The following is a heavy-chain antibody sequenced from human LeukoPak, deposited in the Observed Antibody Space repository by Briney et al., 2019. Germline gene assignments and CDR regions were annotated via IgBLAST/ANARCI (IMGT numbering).Heavy chain of an antibody. V-gene: IGHV1-8*01. CDR3: ARGLAQDYYDSSGYYDY. D-gene: IGHD3-22*01. CDR2: MNPNSGNT. J-gene: IGHJ4*02. CDR1: RYTFTSYD. Sequence: ASVKVSCKASRYTFTSYDINWVRQATGQGLEWMGWMNPNSGNTGYAQKFQGRVTMTRNTSISTAYMELSSLRSEDTAVYYCARGLAQDYYDSSGYYDYWGQGTLVTVSS.